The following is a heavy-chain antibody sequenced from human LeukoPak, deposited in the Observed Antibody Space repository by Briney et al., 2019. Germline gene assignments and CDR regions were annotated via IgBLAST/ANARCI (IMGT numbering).Heavy chain of an antibody. Sequence: PGGSLRLSCAASGFTFSSYSMNWVRQAPGKGLEWVSSISSSSSYIYYADSVKGRFTISRDNAKNSLYLQMNSLRAEDTAVYYCARDPRSYYDSSGYYFDYWGQGTLVTVSS. CDR2: ISSSSSYI. D-gene: IGHD3-22*01. CDR1: GFTFSSYS. CDR3: ARDPRSYYDSSGYYFDY. V-gene: IGHV3-21*01. J-gene: IGHJ4*02.